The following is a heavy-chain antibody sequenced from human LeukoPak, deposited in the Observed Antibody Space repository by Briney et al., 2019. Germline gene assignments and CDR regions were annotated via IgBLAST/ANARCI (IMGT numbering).Heavy chain of an antibody. D-gene: IGHD6-19*01. CDR3: ARDAGSAWISWFDS. V-gene: IGHV3-30-3*01. CDR1: GFIFSDYA. J-gene: IGHJ5*01. Sequence: GGSLRLSCTASGFIFSDYAMHWVRQAPGKGLEWVAVMSADGINTFYAASVRGRFTISRDNSKGTVNLQMNRLTSEDTAVYYCARDAGSAWISWFDSWGQGSVVAVSS. CDR2: MSADGINT.